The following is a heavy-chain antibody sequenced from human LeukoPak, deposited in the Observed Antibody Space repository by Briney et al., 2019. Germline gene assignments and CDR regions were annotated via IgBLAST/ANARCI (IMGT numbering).Heavy chain of an antibody. Sequence: SGTLSLTCTVSGGSISSGDYYWSWIRQPPGKGLEWIGYIYYSGSTYYNPSLKSRVTISVDTSKNQFSLKLSSVTAADTAVYYCARGRSDFWSGYFNWFDPWGQGTLVTVSS. J-gene: IGHJ5*02. V-gene: IGHV4-30-4*01. CDR2: IYYSGST. CDR3: ARGRSDFWSGYFNWFDP. D-gene: IGHD3-3*01. CDR1: GGSISSGDYY.